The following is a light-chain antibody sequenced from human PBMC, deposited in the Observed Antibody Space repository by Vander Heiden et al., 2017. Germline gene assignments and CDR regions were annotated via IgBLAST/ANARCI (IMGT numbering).Light chain of an antibody. V-gene: IGKV3-15*01. J-gene: IGKJ1*01. CDR3: QQYNNWLRT. CDR2: GAS. Sequence: EIVMTQSPATLSVSPGERATLSCRASQSVSSNLAWYQQKPGQAPRLLIYGASTRATGIPARFSGSWSGTEFTLTISSQQSEDFAVYYCQQYNNWLRTFGQGTKVEIK. CDR1: QSVSSN.